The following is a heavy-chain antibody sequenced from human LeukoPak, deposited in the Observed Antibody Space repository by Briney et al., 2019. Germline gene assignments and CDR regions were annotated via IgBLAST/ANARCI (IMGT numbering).Heavy chain of an antibody. V-gene: IGHV3-23*01. CDR3: AREVASIAVAVRDYYYYYMDV. D-gene: IGHD6-19*01. J-gene: IGHJ6*03. Sequence: GGSLRLSCAASGFTFSSYAMNWVRQAPGKGLEWVSAISGSGRSTYYADSVKGRFTISRDNSKNTLSLQMNSLRAEDTAVYYCAREVASIAVAVRDYYYYYMDVWGKGTTVTVSS. CDR1: GFTFSSYA. CDR2: ISGSGRST.